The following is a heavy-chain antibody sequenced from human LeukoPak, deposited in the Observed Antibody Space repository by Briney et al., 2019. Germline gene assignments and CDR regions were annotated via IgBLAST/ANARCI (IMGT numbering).Heavy chain of an antibody. CDR2: IDPSDSYT. CDR3: ARRIGYSGWFDP. V-gene: IGHV5-10-1*01. D-gene: IGHD5-18*01. J-gene: IGHJ5*02. Sequence: GESLKISCKGSGYSFTSYWISWVRQLPGNGLEWMGRIDPSDSYTNYSPSFQGHVTISADKSISTAYLQGSSLKASDTAMYYCARRIGYSGWFDPWGQGTLVTVSP. CDR1: GYSFTSYW.